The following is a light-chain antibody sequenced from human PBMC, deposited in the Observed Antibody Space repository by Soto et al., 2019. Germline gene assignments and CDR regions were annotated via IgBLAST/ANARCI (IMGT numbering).Light chain of an antibody. CDR1: QSISTS. V-gene: IGKV1-5*03. CDR3: QQYRSYPFT. CDR2: KAS. Sequence: DIPMTQSPSTLSASVGDRVTVTCRASQSISTSLAWYQQKPGKAPKLLIYKASSLESGVPSRFSGSGSGTEFTLTISSLQPDDFATYICQQYRSYPFTFGQGTRLETK. J-gene: IGKJ5*01.